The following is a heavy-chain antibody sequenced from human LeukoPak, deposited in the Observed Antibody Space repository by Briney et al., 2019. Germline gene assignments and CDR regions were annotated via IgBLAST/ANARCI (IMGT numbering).Heavy chain of an antibody. Sequence: ASVKVSCKASGYTFTGYYMHWVRQAPGQGLERMGWINPNSGDTHYAQKFQGRVTVTRDTSISTAYMELNRLRSDDTAVYYCARDWYYYNSRNYRSKWFDPWGQGTLVTVSS. J-gene: IGHJ5*02. CDR2: INPNSGDT. CDR1: GYTFTGYY. V-gene: IGHV1-2*02. CDR3: ARDWYYYNSRNYRSKWFDP. D-gene: IGHD3-10*01.